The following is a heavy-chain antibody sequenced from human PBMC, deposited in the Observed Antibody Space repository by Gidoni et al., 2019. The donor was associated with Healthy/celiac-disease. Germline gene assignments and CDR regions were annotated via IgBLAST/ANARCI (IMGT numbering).Heavy chain of an antibody. D-gene: IGHD6-19*01. CDR2: ISYDGSNK. J-gene: IGHJ4*02. CDR1: GFTFSSYG. V-gene: IGHV3-30*18. CDR3: AKDGARLEIISGWYDY. Sequence: QVQLVESGGGVVQPGRSLRLSCAASGFTFSSYGMHWVRQAPGKGLEWVAVISYDGSNKYYADSVKGRFTISRDNSKNTLYLQMNSLRAEDTAVYYCAKDGARLEIISGWYDYWGQGTLVTVSS.